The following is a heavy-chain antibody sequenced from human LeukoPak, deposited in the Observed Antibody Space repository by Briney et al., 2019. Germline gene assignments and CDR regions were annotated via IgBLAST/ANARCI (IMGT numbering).Heavy chain of an antibody. Sequence: GGSLRLSCAASGFTFSSYSMNWVRQAPGKGLEWVSSISSSSYIYYADSAKGRFTISRDNAKNSLYLQMNSLRAEDTAVYYCAGSERRVADPWGQGTLVTVSS. CDR3: AGSERRVADP. CDR1: GFTFSSYS. V-gene: IGHV3-21*01. J-gene: IGHJ5*02. D-gene: IGHD2-15*01. CDR2: ISSSSYI.